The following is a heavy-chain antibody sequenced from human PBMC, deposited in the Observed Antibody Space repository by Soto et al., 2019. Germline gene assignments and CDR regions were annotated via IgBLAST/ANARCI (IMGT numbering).Heavy chain of an antibody. V-gene: IGHV4-59*01. CDR2: IYGTGTT. J-gene: IGHJ4*02. CDR3: AGFSSGTYLFGL. Sequence: SESLSLTCTVSDGSISSYYWSWIRQPPGKGLEWIGYIYGTGTTNYAPSLKNRVTMSLHTSKNQFSLTLSSVTAADTAMYYCAGFSSGTYLFGLWGPGTLVTVSS. D-gene: IGHD1-26*01. CDR1: DGSISSYY.